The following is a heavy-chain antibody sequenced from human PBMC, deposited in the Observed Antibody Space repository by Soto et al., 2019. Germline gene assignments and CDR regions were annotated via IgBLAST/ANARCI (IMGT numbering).Heavy chain of an antibody. D-gene: IGHD3-3*01. Sequence: QVQLVQSGTEVKKPGSSVTVSCKASRDTFNRYTISWVRQAPGQGLEWMGGIIPIFGTVNYAQKFQGRVTITAVESTSTGHMELSNLTSEDTAVYFCARELLDYFDYWAQGTLVTVSS. J-gene: IGHJ4*02. CDR2: IIPIFGTV. CDR3: ARELLDYFDY. CDR1: RDTFNRYT. V-gene: IGHV1-69*01.